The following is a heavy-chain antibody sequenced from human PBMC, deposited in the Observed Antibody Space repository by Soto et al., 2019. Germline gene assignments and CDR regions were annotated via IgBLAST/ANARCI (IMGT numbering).Heavy chain of an antibody. V-gene: IGHV3-23*01. CDR1: GFTFSIFA. Sequence: EVHLLESGGGLVQPGGSLRLSCAASGFTFSIFAMSWVRQAPGKGLEWVSGIGGGDHDRYYADSVKGRFTISRDNSKNTVFLQMNSLRAEDTAIYYCVKDRMDHNSVWDPFDIWGQGTMVTVSS. D-gene: IGHD1-20*01. J-gene: IGHJ3*02. CDR2: IGGGDHDR. CDR3: VKDRMDHNSVWDPFDI.